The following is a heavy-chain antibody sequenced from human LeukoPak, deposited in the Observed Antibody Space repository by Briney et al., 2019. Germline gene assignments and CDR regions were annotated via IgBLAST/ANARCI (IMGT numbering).Heavy chain of an antibody. CDR3: ARGADV. V-gene: IGHV3-64*01. CDR2: ISSNGGST. CDR1: GFTFSSYA. Sequence: PGGSLRLSCAASGFTFSSYAMHWVRQAPGKGLEYVSAISSNGGSTYYANSVKGRFTISRDNSKNTLYLQMGRLRAEDMAVYYCARGADVWGQGTTVTVSS. J-gene: IGHJ6*02.